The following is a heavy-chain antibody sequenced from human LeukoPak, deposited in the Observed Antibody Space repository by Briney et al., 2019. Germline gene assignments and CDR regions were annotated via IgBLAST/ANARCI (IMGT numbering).Heavy chain of an antibody. CDR1: GYSSTNYY. CDR3: ARDWTGGSSSSCDY. J-gene: IGHJ4*02. CDR2: INPRGGST. V-gene: IGHV1-46*01. D-gene: IGHD6-6*01. Sequence: ASVKVSCKASGYSSTNYYMHWVRQAPGQGLEWMGIINPRGGSTSFAQKFQGRVTMTGDMSTSTVYMELSSLRSEDTAVYYCARDWTGGSSSSCDYWGQGTLVTVSS.